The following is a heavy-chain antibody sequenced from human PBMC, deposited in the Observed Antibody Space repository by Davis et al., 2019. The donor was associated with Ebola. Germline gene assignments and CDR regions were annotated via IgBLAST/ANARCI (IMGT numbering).Heavy chain of an antibody. CDR3: AKDSLELWGSFDY. CDR2: ISGSGGST. V-gene: IGHV3-23*01. CDR1: GFTFSSYA. D-gene: IGHD1-1*01. J-gene: IGHJ4*02. Sequence: GESLKISCAASGFTFSSYAMSWVRQAPGKGLEWVSAISGSGGSTYYADSVKGRFTISRDNSKNTLYLQMNSLRAEDTAVYYCAKDSLELWGSFDYWGQGTLVTVSS.